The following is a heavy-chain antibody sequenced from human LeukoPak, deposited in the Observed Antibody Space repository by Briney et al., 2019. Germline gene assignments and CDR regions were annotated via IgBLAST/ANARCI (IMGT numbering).Heavy chain of an antibody. CDR3: VACSGASCYGDRFDP. V-gene: IGHV3-23*01. CDR1: GFIFASYA. J-gene: IGHJ5*02. CDR2: ISATDGTT. Sequence: GGSLRLSCAASGFIFASYAMTWVRQAPGKGLEWVSSISATDGTTYYADSLRGRFTISRDNSKNTLFLQMNTLRAEDTALYYCVACSGASCYGDRFDPWGQGTLVTVSS. D-gene: IGHD2-2*01.